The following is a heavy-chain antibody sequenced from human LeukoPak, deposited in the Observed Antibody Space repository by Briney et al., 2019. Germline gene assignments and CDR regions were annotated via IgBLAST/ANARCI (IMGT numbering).Heavy chain of an antibody. Sequence: GESLKISCKGSGYSFTSYWIGWVRQMPGKGLEWMGIIYPGDSDTRYSPSFQGQVTISADKSISTAYLHWSSLKASGTAMYYCARWQQLWFIDYWGQGTLVTVSS. D-gene: IGHD5-18*01. V-gene: IGHV5-51*01. CDR2: IYPGDSDT. CDR3: ARWQQLWFIDY. J-gene: IGHJ4*02. CDR1: GYSFTSYW.